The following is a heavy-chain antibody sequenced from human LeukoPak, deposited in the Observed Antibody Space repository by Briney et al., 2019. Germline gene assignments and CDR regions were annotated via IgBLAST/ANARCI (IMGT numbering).Heavy chain of an antibody. Sequence: PSATLSLTCTVFGDSINSHYWSWVRQAPGKGLEWIGYISYSGNTNYSPSLKSRVTISIDTSKEQFSLRLTSVTTADTAVYFCARTGDYSRSTGGWFDPWGQGTLVTVSP. CDR3: ARTGDYSRSTGGWFDP. J-gene: IGHJ5*02. CDR2: ISYSGNT. D-gene: IGHD4-11*01. CDR1: GDSINSHY. V-gene: IGHV4-59*11.